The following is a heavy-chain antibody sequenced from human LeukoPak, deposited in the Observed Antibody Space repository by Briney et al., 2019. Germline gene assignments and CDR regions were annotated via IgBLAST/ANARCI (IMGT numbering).Heavy chain of an antibody. CDR2: IYYSGST. J-gene: IGHJ5*02. D-gene: IGHD3-22*01. CDR1: GGSISSGGYY. CDR3: ARDSYYDSSGYFWFDP. Sequence: SETLSLTCTVSGGSISSGGYYWSWIRQHPGKGLEWIGYIYYSGSTYHNPSLKSRVTISVDTSKNQFSLKLSSVTAADTAVYYCARDSYYDSSGYFWFDPWGQGTLVTVSS. V-gene: IGHV4-31*03.